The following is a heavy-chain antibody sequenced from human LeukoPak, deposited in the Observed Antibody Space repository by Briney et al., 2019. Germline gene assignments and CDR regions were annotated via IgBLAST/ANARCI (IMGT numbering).Heavy chain of an antibody. CDR2: ISSSGSTI. CDR1: GFTFSDYY. D-gene: IGHD3-3*01. V-gene: IGHV3-11*01. Sequence: GGSLRLSCAASGFTFSDYYMGWIRQAPGKGLEWVSYISSSGSTIYYADSVKGRFTISRDNAKNSLYLQMNSLRAEDTAVYYCASGVLRFLEWLPTYYYGMDVWGQGTTVTVSS. CDR3: ASGVLRFLEWLPTYYYGMDV. J-gene: IGHJ6*02.